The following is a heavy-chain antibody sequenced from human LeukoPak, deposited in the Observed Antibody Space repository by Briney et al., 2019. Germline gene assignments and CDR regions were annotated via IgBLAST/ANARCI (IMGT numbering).Heavy chain of an antibody. CDR3: ARDQLNIAAAAPYYFDY. D-gene: IGHD6-13*01. CDR1: GDSVSSNSAA. Sequence: KPSQTLSLTCAISGDSVSSNSAAWNWIRQSPSRGLEWLGRTYYRSKWYNDYAVSVKSRITINPDTSKNQFSLQLNSVTPEDTAAYYCARDQLNIAAAAPYYFDYWGQGTLVTVSS. CDR2: TYYRSKWYN. J-gene: IGHJ4*02. V-gene: IGHV6-1*01.